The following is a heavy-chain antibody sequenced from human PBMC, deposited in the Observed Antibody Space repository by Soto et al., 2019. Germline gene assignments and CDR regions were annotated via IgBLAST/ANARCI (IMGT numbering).Heavy chain of an antibody. Sequence: QVQLVESGGGVVQPGRSLRLSCAASGFTFSSYGMHWVRQAPGKGLEWVAVTSYDGSNKYYADSVKGRFTISRDNSKNTLYLQMNSLRAEDTAVYYCAKAGDYDFWSGYKTRGAPLDPWGQGTLVTVSS. CDR1: GFTFSSYG. D-gene: IGHD3-3*01. V-gene: IGHV3-30*18. CDR2: TSYDGSNK. CDR3: AKAGDYDFWSGYKTRGAPLDP. J-gene: IGHJ5*02.